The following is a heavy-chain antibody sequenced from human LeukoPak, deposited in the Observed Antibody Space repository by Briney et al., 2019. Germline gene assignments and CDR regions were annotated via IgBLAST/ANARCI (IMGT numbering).Heavy chain of an antibody. J-gene: IGHJ5*02. D-gene: IGHD3-10*01. CDR2: SYYTGST. CDR3: ARGGYYGSGNDFRFDP. Sequence: PSETLSLTCTVSGGSISTYYWSWIRQPPGKGLEWVGYSYYTGSTNYNPSLKSRVTISVETSKNQFSLKLKSVTAADTAVYYCARGGYYGSGNDFRFDPWGQGTLVTVSS. V-gene: IGHV4-59*01. CDR1: GGSISTYY.